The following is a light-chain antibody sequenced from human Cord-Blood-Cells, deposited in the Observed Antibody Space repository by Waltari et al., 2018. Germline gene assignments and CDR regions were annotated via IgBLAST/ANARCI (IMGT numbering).Light chain of an antibody. CDR3: SSYAGSNNYV. CDR1: SSDVGGYNY. J-gene: IGLJ1*01. V-gene: IGLV2-8*01. CDR2: EVS. Sequence: QSALTQPPPASGSPGQSVTISCTGPSSDVGGYNYVSWYHQHPGKAPKLLIYEVSKRPSGVPDRFAGSKSGNTASLTVSGLQAEDEADYYCSSYAGSNNYVFGTGTKVTVL.